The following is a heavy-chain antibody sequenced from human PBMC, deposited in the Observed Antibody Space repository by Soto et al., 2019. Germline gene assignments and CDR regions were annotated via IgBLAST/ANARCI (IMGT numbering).Heavy chain of an antibody. CDR1: GRSFSGYY. D-gene: IGHD3-16*02. CDR2: SNHSGST. Sequence: SETLSLTCAVYGRSFSGYYWSWIRQPPGKGLERIGESNHSGSTNYNPSLKSRVTISVDTSKNQFSLKLSSVTAADTAVYYCARGDYDYIWGSYRYNYYYYMDVWGKGTTVTVSS. V-gene: IGHV4-34*01. J-gene: IGHJ6*03. CDR3: ARGDYDYIWGSYRYNYYYYMDV.